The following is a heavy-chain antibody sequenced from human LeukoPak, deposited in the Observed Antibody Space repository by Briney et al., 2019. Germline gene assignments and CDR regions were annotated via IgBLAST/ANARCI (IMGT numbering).Heavy chain of an antibody. CDR2: IYYSGST. V-gene: IGHV4-39*07. D-gene: IGHD3-10*01. CDR3: ARDDYYGSGSYYPSNFDY. Sequence: SETLSLTCTVSGGSISSSSYYWGWIRQPPGKGLEWIGSIYYSGSTYYNPSLKSRVTISVDTSKNQFSLKLSSVTAADTAVYYCARDDYYGSGSYYPSNFDYWGQGTLVTVSS. J-gene: IGHJ4*02. CDR1: GGSISSSSYY.